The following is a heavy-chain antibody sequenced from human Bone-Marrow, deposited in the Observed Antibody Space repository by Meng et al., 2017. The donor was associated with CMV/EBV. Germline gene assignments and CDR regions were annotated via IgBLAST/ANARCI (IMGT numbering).Heavy chain of an antibody. D-gene: IGHD2-2*01. CDR1: GGSISSSSNY. CDR3: ARHLPLGYCSSTSCRGGYFQH. CDR2: IYYSGST. J-gene: IGHJ1*01. Sequence: GSLRLSCTVSGGSISSSSNYWGWIRQPPGKGLEWIGSIYYSGSTYYNPSLKTRVTISVDTSKNQFSLKLISVTAADTAVYYCARHLPLGYCSSTSCRGGYFQHWRQGTVVTVSS. V-gene: IGHV4-39*01.